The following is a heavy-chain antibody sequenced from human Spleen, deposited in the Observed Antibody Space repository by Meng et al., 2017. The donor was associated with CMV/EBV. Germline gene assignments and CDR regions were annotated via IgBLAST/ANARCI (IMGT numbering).Heavy chain of an antibody. Sequence: SETLSLTCTVSGGSISRNSYYWGWIRQPPGKGLEWIGSIRYSGSTYYNPSLKSRVTISVDTSKNQFSLRLTSVTAADTAVYYCARDRDPSALSRYYYYGLDVWGQGTTVTVSS. V-gene: IGHV4-39*07. D-gene: IGHD6-6*01. CDR1: GGSISRNSYY. CDR2: IRYSGST. CDR3: ARDRDPSALSRYYYYGLDV. J-gene: IGHJ6*02.